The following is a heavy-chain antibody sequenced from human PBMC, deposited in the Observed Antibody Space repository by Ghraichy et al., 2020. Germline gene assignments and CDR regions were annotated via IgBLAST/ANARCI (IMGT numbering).Heavy chain of an antibody. CDR2: INAGNGNT. CDR3: ARAPKVVAAPGGMDV. J-gene: IGHJ6*02. CDR1: GYTFTSYA. D-gene: IGHD2-15*01. Sequence: ASVKVSCKASGYTFTSYAMHWVRQAPGQRLEWMGWINAGNGNTKYSQKFQGRVTITRDTSASTAYMELSSLRSEDTAVYYCARAPKVVAAPGGMDVWGQGTTVTVSS. V-gene: IGHV1-3*01.